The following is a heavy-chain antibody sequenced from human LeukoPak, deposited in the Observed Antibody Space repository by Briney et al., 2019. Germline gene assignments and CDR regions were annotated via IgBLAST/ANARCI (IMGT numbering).Heavy chain of an antibody. V-gene: IGHV3-21*01. CDR1: AFSLNAYN. J-gene: IGHJ4*02. Sequence: GGSLRLSCAASAFSLNAYNMNWVRQAPGKGLEWVSSISYTGTYIYYADSVKGRFTISRDNAQNSLYLQMNSLRAEDTAVYYCARDLGSTVTTGVDYWGQGTLVTVSS. CDR3: ARDLGSTVTTGVDY. CDR2: ISYTGTYI. D-gene: IGHD4-17*01.